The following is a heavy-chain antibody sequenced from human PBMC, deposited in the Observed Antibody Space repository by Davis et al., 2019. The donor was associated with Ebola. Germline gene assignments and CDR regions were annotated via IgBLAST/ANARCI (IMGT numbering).Heavy chain of an antibody. D-gene: IGHD6-19*01. CDR3: GRAVPGREDFDY. CDR2: ISHDERET. J-gene: IGHJ4*02. Sequence: GESLKISCGGSGFTFRSYALHWVRQSPGKGLEWVAVISHDERETFYADSVKGRFTISRDNSNNTLFLQMNNLRGEDTALYYCGRAVPGREDFDYWGQGTLVTVSS. V-gene: IGHV3-30*04. CDR1: GFTFRSYA.